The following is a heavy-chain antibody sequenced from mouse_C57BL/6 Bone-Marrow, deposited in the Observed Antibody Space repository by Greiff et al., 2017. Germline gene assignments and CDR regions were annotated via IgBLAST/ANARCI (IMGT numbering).Heavy chain of an antibody. J-gene: IGHJ2*01. V-gene: IGHV1-52*01. CDR3: ARSGQLRYYFDY. CDR2: IDPSDSET. Sequence: QVQLQQPGAELVRPGSSVKLSCKASGYTFTSYWMPWVKQRPIQGLEWIGNIDPSDSETHYNQKFKDKATLTVDKSSSTAYMQLSSLTSEDSAVYYCARSGQLRYYFDYWGQGTTLTVSS. D-gene: IGHD3-2*02. CDR1: GYTFTSYW.